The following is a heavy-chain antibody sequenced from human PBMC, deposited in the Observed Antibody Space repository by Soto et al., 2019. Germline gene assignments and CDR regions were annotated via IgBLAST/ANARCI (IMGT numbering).Heavy chain of an antibody. J-gene: IGHJ3*01. V-gene: IGHV1-2*04. CDR1: GFTFTGYY. CDR2: INPNSGGT. Sequence: ASVKVSCKASGFTFTGYYMHWVRQAPGQGLECMGWINPNSGGTNYPQKFQGWVTMTRDTSISTDYMNLSRLRSDDTAVYDCARISSLRGTKYPFGSSRYQGHGPFDFWGHGTMVTVS. CDR3: ARISSLRGTKYPFGSSRYQGHGPFDF. D-gene: IGHD3-22*01.